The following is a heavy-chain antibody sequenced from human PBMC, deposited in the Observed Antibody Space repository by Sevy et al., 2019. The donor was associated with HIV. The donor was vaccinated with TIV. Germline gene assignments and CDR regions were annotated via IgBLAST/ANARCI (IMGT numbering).Heavy chain of an antibody. CDR2: ISGSGGST. V-gene: IGHV3-23*01. D-gene: IGHD6-13*01. J-gene: IGHJ6*03. CDR1: GFTFSSYA. Sequence: GGSLRLSCAASGFTFSSYAMSWVRQAPGKGLEWVSAISGSGGSTYYADSVKGRFTISRDNSKNTLYLQMNSLRAEDTAVYYCAKDGSSSWYNYYYYMDVWGKGTTFTVSS. CDR3: AKDGSSSWYNYYYYMDV.